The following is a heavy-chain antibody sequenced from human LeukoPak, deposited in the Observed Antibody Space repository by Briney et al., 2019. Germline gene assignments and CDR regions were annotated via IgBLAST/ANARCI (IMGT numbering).Heavy chain of an antibody. CDR1: GGSISSSNYY. J-gene: IGHJ4*02. V-gene: IGHV4-39*01. CDR2: IYYSGNT. Sequence: PSETLSLTCTVSGGSISSSNYYWGWIRQPPGKGLEWIGSIYYSGNTYYNPSLKSRVTTSVDTSKKRFSLKLRSVTAADTAVYYCARHPTATSFLFDYWGQGTLVTVSS. D-gene: IGHD2/OR15-2a*01. CDR3: ARHPTATSFLFDY.